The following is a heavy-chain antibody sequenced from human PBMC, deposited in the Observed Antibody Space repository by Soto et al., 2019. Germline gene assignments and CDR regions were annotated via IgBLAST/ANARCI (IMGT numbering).Heavy chain of an antibody. CDR1: GYTFTSYY. D-gene: IGHD6-6*01. CDR3: AAFSIAARPFDY. J-gene: IGHJ4*02. V-gene: IGHV1-46*01. Sequence: QVQLVQSGAEVKKPGASVKVSCKASGYTFTSYYMHWVRQAPGQGLEWMGIINPSGGSTSYAQKFQVRVTMTRDTSTSTVYMELSSLRSEDTAVYYCAAFSIAARPFDYWGQGTLVTVSS. CDR2: INPSGGST.